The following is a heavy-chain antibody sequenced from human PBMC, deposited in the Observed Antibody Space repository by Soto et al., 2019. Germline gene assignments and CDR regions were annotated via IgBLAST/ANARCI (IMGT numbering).Heavy chain of an antibody. CDR2: IYYSGST. D-gene: IGHD1-26*01. V-gene: IGHV4-59*01. CDR3: ARDSLSGADYYYYYYMDV. J-gene: IGHJ6*03. CDR1: GGSISRYY. Sequence: QVQLQESGPGLVKPSETLSLTCTVSGGSISRYYWSWIRQPPGKGLEWIGYIYYSGSTNYNPSLKSRVTISVDTSKNQFSLKLSSVTAADTAVYYCARDSLSGADYYYYYYMDVWGKGTTVTVSS.